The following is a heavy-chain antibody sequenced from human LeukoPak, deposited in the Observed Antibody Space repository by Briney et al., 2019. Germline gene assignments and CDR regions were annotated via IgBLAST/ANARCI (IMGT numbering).Heavy chain of an antibody. V-gene: IGHV3-23*01. CDR1: GFTFSSYA. Sequence: QPGGSLRLSCAASGFTFSSYAMSWVRQAPGKGLEWVSAISGSGGSTYYADSVKGRFTISRDNSKNTLYLQMNSLRAEDTAVYCCAKDPPAALYYYDSSGYYDWGQGTLVTVSS. CDR2: ISGSGGST. D-gene: IGHD3-22*01. J-gene: IGHJ4*02. CDR3: AKDPPAALYYYDSSGYYD.